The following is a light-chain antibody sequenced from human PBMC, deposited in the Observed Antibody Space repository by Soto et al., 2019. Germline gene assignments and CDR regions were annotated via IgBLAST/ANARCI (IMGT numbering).Light chain of an antibody. CDR3: QQYNNWPPT. CDR1: QSVSSY. CDR2: DVS. J-gene: IGKJ5*01. V-gene: IGKV3-15*01. Sequence: EIVLTQSPATLSLSPGERATLSCRASQSVSSYLAWYQQKPGQPPRLLIHDVSIRATGIPARFNGSGSGAEFTLTIRSLQSEDFAVYYCQQYNNWPPTFGQGTRLEIK.